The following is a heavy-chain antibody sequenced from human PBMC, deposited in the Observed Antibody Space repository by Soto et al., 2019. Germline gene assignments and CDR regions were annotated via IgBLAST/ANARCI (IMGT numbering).Heavy chain of an antibody. CDR2: INPSGDST. CDR1: GYTFTSYY. CDR3: ARGYGSGYYSRKYYYYGMDV. J-gene: IGHJ6*02. V-gene: IGHV1-46*01. Sequence: QVQLVQSGAEVKKPGASVKVSCKASGYTFTSYYMHWVRQAPGQGLEWMGIINPSGDSTSYAQKFQGRVTMNRDTSTSTVYMELSSLRSEDTAVYYCARGYGSGYYSRKYYYYGMDVWGQGTTVTVSS. D-gene: IGHD3-22*01.